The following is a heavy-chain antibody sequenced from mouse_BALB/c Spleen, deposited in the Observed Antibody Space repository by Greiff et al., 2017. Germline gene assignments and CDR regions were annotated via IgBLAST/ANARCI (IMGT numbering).Heavy chain of an antibody. CDR2: IWTGGGT. Sequence: VQVVESGPGLVAPSQSLSITCTVSGFSLTSYDISWIRQPPGKGLEWLGVIWTGGGTNYNSAFMSRLSISKDNSKSQVFLKMNSLQTDDTAIYYCVRAYGRGAMDYWGQGTSVTVSS. D-gene: IGHD2-1*01. J-gene: IGHJ4*01. CDR1: GFSLTSYD. V-gene: IGHV2-9-2*01. CDR3: VRAYGRGAMDY.